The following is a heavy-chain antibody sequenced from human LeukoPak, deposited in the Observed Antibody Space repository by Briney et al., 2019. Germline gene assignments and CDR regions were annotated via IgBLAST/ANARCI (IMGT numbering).Heavy chain of an antibody. CDR2: INHSGST. CDR3: AREDGTHNLFDP. J-gene: IGHJ5*02. Sequence: SSETLSLTCAVYGGSFSGYYWSWIPQPPGKGLEWIGEINHSGSTNYNPSPKSRDTISVDTSKNQFSLKLSSVTAADTAVYYCAREDGTHNLFDPWGQGTLVTVSS. V-gene: IGHV4-34*01. CDR1: GGSFSGYY. D-gene: IGHD1-1*01.